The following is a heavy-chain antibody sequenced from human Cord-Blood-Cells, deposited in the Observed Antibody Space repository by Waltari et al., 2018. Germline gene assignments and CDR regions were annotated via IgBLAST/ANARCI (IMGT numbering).Heavy chain of an antibody. CDR1: GYTFTSYA. V-gene: IGHV1-3*01. CDR2: INAGNGNT. J-gene: IGHJ6*02. CDR3: ARASGYDYFYYYGMDV. D-gene: IGHD5-12*01. Sequence: QVQLVQSGAEVKKPGASVKVSCKASGYTFTSYAMHWVRQAAGQRLEWMGWINAGNGNTKYSQKFQGRVTITRDTSASTAYLELSSLRSEDTAVYYCARASGYDYFYYYGMDVWGQGTTVTVSS.